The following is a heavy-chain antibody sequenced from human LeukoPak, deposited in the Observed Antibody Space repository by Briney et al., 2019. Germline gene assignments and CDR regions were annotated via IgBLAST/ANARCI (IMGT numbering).Heavy chain of an antibody. CDR3: ARGHSSAY. V-gene: IGHV4-34*01. D-gene: IGHD6-25*01. Sequence: SETLSLTCAVYGGSFSGYYWSWIRQPPGKGLEWIGEINHSGSTNYNPSLKSRATISVDTSKNQFSLKLSSVTAADTAVYYCARGHSSAYWGQGTLVTVSS. CDR2: INHSGST. J-gene: IGHJ4*02. CDR1: GGSFSGYY.